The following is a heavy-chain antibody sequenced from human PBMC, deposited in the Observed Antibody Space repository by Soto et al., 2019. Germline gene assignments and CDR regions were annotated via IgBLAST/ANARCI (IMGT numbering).Heavy chain of an antibody. J-gene: IGHJ6*02. D-gene: IGHD2-2*01. CDR2: VSGSGGNR. V-gene: IGHV3-48*03. Sequence: SQSVSFAASEFTCTSVEMNWIHHAPGKGLEWVSHVSGSGGNRYYADSVKGRFTISRDNAKNSLYLQMNSLRAEDTAVYYFARGQRVAAANYGMGGWGQGTTVAVS. CDR1: EFTCTSVE. CDR3: ARGQRVAAANYGMGG.